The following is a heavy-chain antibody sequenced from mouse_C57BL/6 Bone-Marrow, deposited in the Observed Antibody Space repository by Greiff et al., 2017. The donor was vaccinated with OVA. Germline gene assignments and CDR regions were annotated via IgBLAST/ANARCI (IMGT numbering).Heavy chain of an antibody. Sequence: VQLQQSGAELVRPGTSVKVSCKASGYAFTNYLTEWVKQRPGQGLEWIGVINPGSGGTNYNEKFKGKATLTADKSPSTAYMQLSRLTSEDSAVYFCAREGGYYLYYYAMDCGGQGTSVTVAS. J-gene: IGHJ4*01. V-gene: IGHV1-54*01. CDR3: AREGGYYLYYYAMDC. CDR1: GYAFTNYL. CDR2: INPGSGGT. D-gene: IGHD2-1*01.